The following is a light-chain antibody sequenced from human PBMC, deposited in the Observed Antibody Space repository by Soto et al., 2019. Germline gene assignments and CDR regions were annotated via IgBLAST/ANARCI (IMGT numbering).Light chain of an antibody. V-gene: IGLV2-8*01. CDR1: SSDIGGYNS. J-gene: IGLJ1*01. Sequence: QSVLTQSPSASGSPGQSVTISCTGTSSDIGGYNSVSWYQQHPGKAPKVMIYDVTKRPSGVPDRFSGSKSGNTASLTVSALQAEDETDYYCSSYTDTKYLVFATWTKANVL. CDR2: DVT. CDR3: SSYTDTKYLV.